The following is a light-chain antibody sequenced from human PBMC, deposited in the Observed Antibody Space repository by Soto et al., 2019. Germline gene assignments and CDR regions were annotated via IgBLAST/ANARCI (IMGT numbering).Light chain of an antibody. Sequence: DIVMTQSPATLSVSPGERATLSCRASQSVSSNLAWYKQKPGQAPRLLIYGASTRATGIPARFSGSGSGTEFTLTISSLQSEDFAVYYCQQYNNWPLAFGQGTKLEIK. V-gene: IGKV3D-15*01. CDR3: QQYNNWPLA. CDR2: GAS. J-gene: IGKJ2*01. CDR1: QSVSSN.